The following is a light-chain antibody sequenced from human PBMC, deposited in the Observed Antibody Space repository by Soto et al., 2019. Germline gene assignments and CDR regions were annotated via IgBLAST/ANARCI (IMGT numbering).Light chain of an antibody. V-gene: IGKV3-20*01. CDR2: GAS. CDR1: QSVSAR. Sequence: EILVRQSPHTLSSSPGESATLSCRDSQSVSARLAWYQQKPGQAPRLLIYGASNRATGIPDRFSGSGSGTDFTLTISRLEPEDFAVYYCQQYGSPGTVGQGTKVDI. J-gene: IGKJ1*01. CDR3: QQYGSPGT.